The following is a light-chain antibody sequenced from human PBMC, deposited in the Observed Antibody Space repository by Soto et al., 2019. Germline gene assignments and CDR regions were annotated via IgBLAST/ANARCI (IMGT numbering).Light chain of an antibody. CDR1: QSASSSY. J-gene: IGKJ4*01. CDR2: AAS. Sequence: EIVLTQSPRTLALSPREIATLAWSGRQSASSSYLAWYQQNPGHAPSLLIYAASSRATSLPGSFSGGGSGTVFTLTISILEPDYFAEYYWQHDGCSATFGGGTKVDIK. CDR3: QHDGCSAT. V-gene: IGKV3-20*01.